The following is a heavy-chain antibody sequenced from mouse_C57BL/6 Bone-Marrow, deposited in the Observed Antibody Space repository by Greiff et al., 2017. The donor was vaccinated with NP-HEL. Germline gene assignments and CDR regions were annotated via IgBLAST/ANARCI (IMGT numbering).Heavy chain of an antibody. CDR1: GYAFTNYL. D-gene: IGHD4-1*01. CDR3: ARGTGTGFAY. Sequence: QVQLQQSGAELVRPGTSVKVSCKASGYAFTNYLIEWVKQRPGQGLEWIGVINPGSGGTNYNEKFKGKATLTADKSSSTAYMQLSSLTSEDSAVYFCARGTGTGFAYWGQGTRVTVSA. J-gene: IGHJ3*01. CDR2: INPGSGGT. V-gene: IGHV1-54*01.